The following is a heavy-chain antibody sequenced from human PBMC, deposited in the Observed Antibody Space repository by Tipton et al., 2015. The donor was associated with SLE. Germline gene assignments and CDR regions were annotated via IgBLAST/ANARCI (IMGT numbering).Heavy chain of an antibody. Sequence: TLSLTCNVSGGPISSGGYYWSWICQHPGKGLAWLGYTYYSGSPYYNPSLKSRVTISLDMSKNQFSLRLSSVTAADTAVYYCPIYYHDSTGLHWFDPWGQGTLVTVSS. CDR3: PIYYHDSTGLHWFDP. D-gene: IGHD3-22*01. CDR1: GGPISSGGYY. V-gene: IGHV4-31*03. J-gene: IGHJ5*02. CDR2: TYYSGSP.